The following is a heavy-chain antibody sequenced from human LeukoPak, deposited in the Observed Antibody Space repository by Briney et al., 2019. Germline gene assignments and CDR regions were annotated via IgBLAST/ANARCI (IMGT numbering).Heavy chain of an antibody. CDR2: IKQDGSEK. CDR3: ARVRSGYSSSWYVDY. D-gene: IGHD6-13*01. CDR1: GFTFSSYW. V-gene: IGHV3-7*01. J-gene: IGHJ4*02. Sequence: PGGSLRLSCAASGFTFSSYWMSWVRQAPGKGLKWVANIKQDGSEKYYVDSVKGRFTISRDNAKNSLYLQMNSLRAEDTAVYYCARVRSGYSSSWYVDYWGQGTLVTVSS.